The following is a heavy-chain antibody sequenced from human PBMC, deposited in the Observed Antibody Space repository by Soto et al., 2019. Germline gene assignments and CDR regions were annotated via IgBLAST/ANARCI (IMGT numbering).Heavy chain of an antibody. CDR3: ASNNRLDAFDI. D-gene: IGHD6-25*01. CDR1: GFTLSDHY. CDR2: TRNKANSYST. Sequence: EVQLVESGGGLVQPGGSLRLSCAASGFTLSDHYMDWVRQAPGKGLEWVGGTRNKANSYSTEYAASVKGRFTISRDDSATSLYLQMCSLKTEDTAVYSCASNNRLDAFDIWGQGTMVTVYS. V-gene: IGHV3-72*01. J-gene: IGHJ3*02.